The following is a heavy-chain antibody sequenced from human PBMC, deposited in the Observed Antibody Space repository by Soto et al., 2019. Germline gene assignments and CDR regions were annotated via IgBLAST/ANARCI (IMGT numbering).Heavy chain of an antibody. V-gene: IGHV1-69*01. D-gene: IGHD1-26*01. CDR3: ARGVGGSYRDWYFDL. Sequence: QVQLVKSGAEVKKPGSSVKVSCKASGGTFSSYAISWVRQAPGQGLEWMGGIIAIFGTANYAQKFQGRVTITADESTSTAYMELSSLRSEDTAVYYCARGVGGSYRDWYFDLWGRGTLVTVSS. CDR1: GGTFSSYA. J-gene: IGHJ2*01. CDR2: IIAIFGTA.